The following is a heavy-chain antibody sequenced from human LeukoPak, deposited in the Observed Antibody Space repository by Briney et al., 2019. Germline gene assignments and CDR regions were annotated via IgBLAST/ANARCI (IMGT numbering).Heavy chain of an antibody. J-gene: IGHJ6*02. CDR2: XXXNSGGT. CDR1: GYTLTGXX. V-gene: IGHV1-18*01. D-gene: IGHD5-12*01. Sequence: ASVKVSCKASGYTLTGXXXXXXXQAPGQGXXXXXXXXXNSGGTXXXXKXXXRXXXTTDTSTSTAYMELRSLRSDDTAVYYCARLPYSGYDSHYYGMDVWGQGTTVTVSS. CDR3: ARLPYSGYDSHYYGMDV.